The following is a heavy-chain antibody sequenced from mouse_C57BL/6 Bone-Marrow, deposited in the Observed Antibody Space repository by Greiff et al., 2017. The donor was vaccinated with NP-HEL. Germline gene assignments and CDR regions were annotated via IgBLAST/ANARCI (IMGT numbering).Heavy chain of an antibody. V-gene: IGHV5-6*01. D-gene: IGHD2-14*01. CDR2: ISSGGSYT. J-gene: IGHJ3*01. CDR1: GFTFSSYG. CDR3: ARQGGTPWFAY. Sequence: DVHLVESGGDLVKPGGSLKLSCAASGFTFSSYGMSWVRQTPDKRLEWVATISSGGSYTYYPDSVKGRFTISRDNAKNTLYLQMSSLKSEDTAMYYCARQGGTPWFAYWGQGTLVTVSA.